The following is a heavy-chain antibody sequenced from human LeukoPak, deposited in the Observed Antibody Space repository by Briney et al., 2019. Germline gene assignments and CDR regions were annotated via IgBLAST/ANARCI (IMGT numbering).Heavy chain of an antibody. CDR2: INPSGGST. CDR3: AREPAAIRLYYMDV. Sequence: GASVKVSCKASGYTFTSYYMHWVRQAPGQGLEWMGIINPSGGSTSYAQKFQGRVTMTRNMSTSTVYMELSSLRSEDTAVYYCAREPAAIRLYYMDVWGKGPRSPSP. J-gene: IGHJ6*03. CDR1: GYTFTSYY. D-gene: IGHD2-2*02. V-gene: IGHV1-46*01.